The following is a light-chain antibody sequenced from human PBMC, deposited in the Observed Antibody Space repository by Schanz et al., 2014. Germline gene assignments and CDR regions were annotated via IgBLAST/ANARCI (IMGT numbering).Light chain of an antibody. CDR1: SSNIGSNT. V-gene: IGLV1-44*01. CDR2: SDN. Sequence: QSVLTQPPSASGTPGQRVTVSCSGSSSNIGSNTVNWYQQLPGTAPKLLIYSDNQRPSGVPDRISGSTSGTSASLAISGLQSEDEALYYCAAWDDSLQGWVFGGGTKLTVL. J-gene: IGLJ3*02. CDR3: AAWDDSLQGWV.